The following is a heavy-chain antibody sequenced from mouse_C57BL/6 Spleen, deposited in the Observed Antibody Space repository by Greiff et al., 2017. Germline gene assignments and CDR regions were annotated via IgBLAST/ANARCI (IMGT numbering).Heavy chain of an antibody. J-gene: IGHJ4*01. CDR3: ARPWLDYAMDY. CDR2: ISSGSSTI. D-gene: IGHD2-2*01. Sequence: EVKLMESGGGLVKPGGSLKLSCAASGFTFSDYGMHWVRQAPEKGLEWVAYISSGSSTIYYADTVKGRFTISRDNAKNTLFLQMTSLRSEDTAMYYCARPWLDYAMDYWGQGTSVTVSS. V-gene: IGHV5-17*01. CDR1: GFTFSDYG.